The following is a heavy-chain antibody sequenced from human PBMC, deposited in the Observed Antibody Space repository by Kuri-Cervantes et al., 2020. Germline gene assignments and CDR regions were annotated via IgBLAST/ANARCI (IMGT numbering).Heavy chain of an antibody. Sequence: SQTLSLTCAVYGGSFSGYYWSWIRQPPGKGLEWIGEINHSGSTNYNPSLKSRVTISVDTSKNQFSLKLSSVTAADTAVYYCARDHIEWLAPSQIPYYYYGMDVWGQGTTVTVSS. D-gene: IGHD6-19*01. CDR1: GGSFSGYY. CDR3: ARDHIEWLAPSQIPYYYYGMDV. V-gene: IGHV4-34*01. CDR2: INHSGST. J-gene: IGHJ6*02.